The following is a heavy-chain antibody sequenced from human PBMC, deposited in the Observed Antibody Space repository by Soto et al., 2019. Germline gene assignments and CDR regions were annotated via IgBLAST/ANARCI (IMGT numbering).Heavy chain of an antibody. CDR1: GGSFSSYV. V-gene: IGHV1-69*13. J-gene: IGHJ6*02. CDR3: ARAVVPAHYHYYGMDV. D-gene: IGHD6-6*01. CDR2: IIPFFGTP. Sequence: ASVKVSCKASGGSFSSYVITWVRQAPGQGLEWMGGIIPFFGTPNYAQKFQGRVTITAGESTSTVYMELSSLRSEDTAAYFCARAVVPAHYHYYGMDVWGQGTTVTVSS.